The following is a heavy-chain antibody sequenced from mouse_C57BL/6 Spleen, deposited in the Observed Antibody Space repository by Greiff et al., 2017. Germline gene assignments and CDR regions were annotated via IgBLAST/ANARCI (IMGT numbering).Heavy chain of an antibody. D-gene: IGHD1-1*01. CDR3: ARGYGSSLYAMDY. V-gene: IGHV1-69*01. J-gene: IGHJ4*01. CDR1: GYTFTSYW. Sequence: QVQLKESGAELVMPGASVKLSCKASGYTFTSYWMHWVKQRPGQGLEWIGEIDPSDSYTNYNQKFKGKSTLTVDKSSSTAYMQLSSLTSEDSAVYYCARGYGSSLYAMDYWGQGTSVTVSS. CDR2: IDPSDSYT.